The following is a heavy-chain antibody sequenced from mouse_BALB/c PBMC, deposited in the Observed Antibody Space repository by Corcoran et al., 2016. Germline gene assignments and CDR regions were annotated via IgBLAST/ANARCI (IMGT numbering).Heavy chain of an antibody. Sequence: EVQLQQSGAELVKPGASVKLSCTASGFNIKDTYMHWVKQRPEQGLEWIGRIDPANGNTKYDPKFQGKATITADTSSNTAYLQLISLTSEDTAVYYCARTLYGAMDYWGQGTAVTVSS. CDR2: IDPANGNT. V-gene: IGHV14-3*02. J-gene: IGHJ4*01. CDR1: GFNIKDTY. D-gene: IGHD1-2*01. CDR3: ARTLYGAMDY.